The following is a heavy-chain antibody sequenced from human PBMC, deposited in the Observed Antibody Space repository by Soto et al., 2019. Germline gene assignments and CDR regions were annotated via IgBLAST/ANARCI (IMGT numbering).Heavy chain of an antibody. V-gene: IGHV3-30*18. Sequence: GGSLRLSCAASGFTFSSYGMHWVRQAPGKGLEWVAVISYDGSNKYYADSVKGRFTISRDNSKNTLYLQMNSLRAEDTAVYYCAKDQEYYDSSGYYGLDYWGQGTLVTVSS. CDR1: GFTFSSYG. CDR3: AKDQEYYDSSGYYGLDY. D-gene: IGHD3-22*01. CDR2: ISYDGSNK. J-gene: IGHJ4*02.